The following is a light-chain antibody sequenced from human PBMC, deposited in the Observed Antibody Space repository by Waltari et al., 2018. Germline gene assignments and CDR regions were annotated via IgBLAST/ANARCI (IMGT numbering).Light chain of an antibody. Sequence: SYVLTQPPSVSVAPGQTARVTCGGNNIGSKSVHWYQQRPGQAPILVLYDDSDRPSGIPDRFSGSNSGNTATLTSSRGEAGDEADYYCQVWDGSTDVVFGGGTKLTVL. CDR1: NIGSKS. J-gene: IGLJ2*01. V-gene: IGLV3-21*02. CDR2: DDS. CDR3: QVWDGSTDVV.